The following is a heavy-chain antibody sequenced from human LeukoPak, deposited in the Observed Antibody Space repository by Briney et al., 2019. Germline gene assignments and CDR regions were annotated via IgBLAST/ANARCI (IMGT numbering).Heavy chain of an antibody. CDR2: ITGSGGGSGGNT. Sequence: GGSLRLSCAASGFTFDDYAMHWVRQAPGKGLEWVSGITGSGGGSGGNTYYADSVKGRFTISRDNSKNTLYLQMNSLRAEDTAVYYCAKEPGPWGQGTLVTVSS. J-gene: IGHJ5*02. D-gene: IGHD1-14*01. CDR1: GFTFDDYA. CDR3: AKEPGP. V-gene: IGHV3-23*01.